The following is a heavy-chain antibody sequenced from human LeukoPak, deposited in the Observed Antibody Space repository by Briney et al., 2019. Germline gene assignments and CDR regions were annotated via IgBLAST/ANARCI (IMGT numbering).Heavy chain of an antibody. Sequence: SETLSLTCTVSGGSISSSSYYWGWIRQPPGKGLEWIGSIYYSGSTYYNPSLKSRVTMSVDTSKKQFSLKLSSVTAADTAVYYCARHAVEAASRWFDPWGQGTLVTVSS. CDR1: GGSISSSSYY. J-gene: IGHJ5*02. V-gene: IGHV4-39*01. CDR3: ARHAVEAASRWFDP. CDR2: IYYSGST. D-gene: IGHD1-1*01.